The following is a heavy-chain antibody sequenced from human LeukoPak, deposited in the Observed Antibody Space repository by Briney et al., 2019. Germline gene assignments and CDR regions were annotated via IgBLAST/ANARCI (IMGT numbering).Heavy chain of an antibody. CDR1: GGSFSGYY. CDR2: INHSGST. J-gene: IGHJ5*02. V-gene: IGHV4-34*01. CDR3: ATRAPRYCSSTSCYWGRASWFDP. Sequence: SETLSLTCAVYGGSFSGYYWSWIRQPPGKGLEWIGEINHSGSTNYNPSLKSRVTISVDTSKNQFSLKLSSVTAADTAVYSCATRAPRYCSSTSCYWGRASWFDPWGQGTLVTVSS. D-gene: IGHD2-2*01.